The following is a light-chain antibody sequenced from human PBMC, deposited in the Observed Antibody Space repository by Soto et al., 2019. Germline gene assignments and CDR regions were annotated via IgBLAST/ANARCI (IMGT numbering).Light chain of an antibody. CDR2: DVS. CDR1: SSDVGGYNY. CDR3: SSYTTISTLVV. V-gene: IGLV2-14*01. J-gene: IGLJ2*01. Sequence: QSALTQPASVSGSPGQSITISCTGTSSDVGGYNYVSWYQQHPGKAPKLMIHDVSNRPSGVSNRFSGSKSGNTASPTISGLQAEDEADYYCSSYTTISTLVVFGGGTKLTVL.